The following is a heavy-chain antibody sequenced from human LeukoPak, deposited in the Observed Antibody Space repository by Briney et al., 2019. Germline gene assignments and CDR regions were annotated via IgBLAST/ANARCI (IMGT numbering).Heavy chain of an antibody. CDR1: GFTFSSNA. J-gene: IGHJ4*02. CDR2: ISYDGSNK. D-gene: IGHD1-7*01. Sequence: PGGSLRLSCAASGFTFSSNAMTWVRQAPGKGLEWVAVISYDGSNKYYADSVKGRFTISRDNSKNTLYLQMNSLRAEDTAVYYCARYTGATERNFDYWGQGTLVTVSS. V-gene: IGHV3-30-3*01. CDR3: ARYTGATERNFDY.